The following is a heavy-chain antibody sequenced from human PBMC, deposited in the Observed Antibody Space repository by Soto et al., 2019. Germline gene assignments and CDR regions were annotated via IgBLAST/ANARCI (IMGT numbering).Heavy chain of an antibody. CDR1: GYTFSSHG. J-gene: IGHJ4*02. CDR3: ARSPMAPAPVDD. CDR2: ISIYNGNT. D-gene: IGHD6-13*01. Sequence: QVQLVQSGGEVRMPGASVKVSCKASGYTFSSHGFTWVRQAPGQGLEWMGWISIYNGNTHYAQKFQGRLTLTTDTSTSTAYMELRSLTSDDTAGYFCARSPMAPAPVDDWGQGTLVTVSS. V-gene: IGHV1-18*04.